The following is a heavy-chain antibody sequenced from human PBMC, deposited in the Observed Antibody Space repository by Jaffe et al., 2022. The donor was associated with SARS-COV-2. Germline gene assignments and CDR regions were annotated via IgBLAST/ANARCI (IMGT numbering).Heavy chain of an antibody. Sequence: EVQLVESGGGLVQPGGSLRLSCTASGFTFSNYWMSWVRQAPGKGLEWVANIKQDGSDIYYVDSVKGRFTISRDNAKNSLYLQMNSLRAEDTAVYYCAREGGGARTAQFYYYYYFGMDVWGQGTTVTVSS. CDR1: GFTFSNYW. D-gene: IGHD3-16*01. CDR2: IKQDGSDI. CDR3: AREGGGARTAQFYYYYYFGMDV. V-gene: IGHV3-7*03. J-gene: IGHJ6*02.